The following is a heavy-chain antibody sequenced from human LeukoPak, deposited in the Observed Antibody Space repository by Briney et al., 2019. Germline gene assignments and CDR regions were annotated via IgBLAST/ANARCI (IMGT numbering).Heavy chain of an antibody. V-gene: IGHV3-23*01. CDR3: ARGGQDYGDYFWYFDY. CDR2: ISGSGGST. J-gene: IGHJ4*02. D-gene: IGHD4-17*01. CDR1: GFTFSSYA. Sequence: PGGSLRLSCAASGFTFSSYAISWVRQAPGKGLEWVSAISGSGGSTYYADSVKGRFTISRDNSKNTLYLQMNSLRAEDTAVYYCARGGQDYGDYFWYFDYWGQGTLVTVSS.